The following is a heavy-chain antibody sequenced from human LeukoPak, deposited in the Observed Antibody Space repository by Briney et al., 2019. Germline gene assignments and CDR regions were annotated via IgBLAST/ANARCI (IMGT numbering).Heavy chain of an antibody. Sequence: SVKVSCKASGGTFSSYAISWVRQAPVQGLEWMGGIIPTFGTANYAQKFQGRVTITADKSTSTAYMELSSLRAEDTALYYCAKEGRDTAYAPYYFDYWGQGTLVTVSS. J-gene: IGHJ4*02. D-gene: IGHD5-18*01. CDR1: GGTFSSYA. CDR2: IIPTFGTA. CDR3: AKEGRDTAYAPYYFDY. V-gene: IGHV1-69*06.